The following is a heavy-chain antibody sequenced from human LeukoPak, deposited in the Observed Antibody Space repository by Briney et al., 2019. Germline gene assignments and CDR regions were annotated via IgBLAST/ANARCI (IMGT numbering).Heavy chain of an antibody. D-gene: IGHD4-23*01. CDR2: SHYSGST. CDR1: GDSIRSSRYH. J-gene: IGHJ4*02. Sequence: SETLSLTCTVSGDSIRSSRYHWAWIRQPPGKGLEWIGSSHYSGSTYYNPSLKSRVTISVDTPKNQLSLKLNSATSSDTAVYFCTRRDYGGLLDYWGQGTLVTVSS. CDR3: TRRDYGGLLDY. V-gene: IGHV4-39*01.